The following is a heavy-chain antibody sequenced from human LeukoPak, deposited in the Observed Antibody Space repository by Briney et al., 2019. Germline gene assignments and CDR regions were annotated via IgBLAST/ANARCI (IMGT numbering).Heavy chain of an antibody. Sequence: GSLRLSCAASGFTFSSYEMNWGRQAPGKGLEWIGEINHSGSTNYNPSLKSRVTISVDTSKNQFSLKLSSVTAADTAVYYCARLADNYYYYYYMDVWGKGTTVTVSS. CDR3: ARLADNYYYYYYMDV. D-gene: IGHD3-3*02. CDR1: GFTFSSYE. V-gene: IGHV4-34*01. CDR2: INHSGST. J-gene: IGHJ6*03.